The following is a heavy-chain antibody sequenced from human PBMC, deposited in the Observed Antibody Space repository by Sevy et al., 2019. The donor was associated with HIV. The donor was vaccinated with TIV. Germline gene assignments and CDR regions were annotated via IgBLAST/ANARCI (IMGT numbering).Heavy chain of an antibody. CDR1: GFTLTNEF. V-gene: IGHV3-53*01. CDR2: VYSGGAT. D-gene: IGHD2-15*01. CDR3: ARVGYCRGGTCFSGFYYAMDV. Sequence: GSLRLPCAVSGFTLTNEFFSWVRQAPGKGLEGVAVVYSGGATYDADSVMGRFTIPRDKSKKTLYLQMKSLRAADTAVYYCARVGYCRGGTCFSGFYYAMDVWGQGTTVTVSS. J-gene: IGHJ6*02.